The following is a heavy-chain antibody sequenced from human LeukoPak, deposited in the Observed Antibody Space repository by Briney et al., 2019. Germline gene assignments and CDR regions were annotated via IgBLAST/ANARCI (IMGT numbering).Heavy chain of an antibody. CDR1: DDSITMYY. D-gene: IGHD1-1*01. CDR2: VDHTGST. J-gene: IGHJ6*03. Sequence: SETLSLTCSVSDDSITMYYWTWIRQPPGKGLEWIGYVDHTGSTNFNPSLNGRVSISRDTTKNLFSLRLRSVTAADTAVYFCSRGRVSSSTWYSTYYYYCYMDVWRKGTTVTV. V-gene: IGHV4-59*01. CDR3: SRGRVSSSTWYSTYYYYCYMDV.